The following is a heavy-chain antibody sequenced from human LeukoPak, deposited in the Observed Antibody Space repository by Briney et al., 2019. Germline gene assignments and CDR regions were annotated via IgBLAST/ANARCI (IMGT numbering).Heavy chain of an antibody. CDR1: GFTFSDYY. J-gene: IGHJ4*02. Sequence: GGSLRLSCAASGFTFSDYYMSWIRQAPGKGLEWVGRIRSKANSYATAYAASVKGRFTISRDDSKNTAYLQMNSLKTEDTAVYYCTTGRFDYLEDYWGQGTLVTVSS. V-gene: IGHV3-73*01. CDR3: TTGRFDYLEDY. CDR2: IRSKANSYAT. D-gene: IGHD3-9*01.